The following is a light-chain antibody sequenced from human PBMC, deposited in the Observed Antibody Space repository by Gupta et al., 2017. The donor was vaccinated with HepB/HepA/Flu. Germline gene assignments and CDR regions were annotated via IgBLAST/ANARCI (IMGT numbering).Light chain of an antibody. CDR1: QSISSW. V-gene: IGKV1-5*03. CDR2: KAS. CDR3: QQYNSYSCS. Sequence: DIQMTQYPSNLSASVGDRVTITCRASQSISSWLAWYQQKPGKAPKLLIYKASSLESGVPSRFSGSGSGTEFTLTIRSLQPDDFATYYCQQYNSYSCSFGQGTKLEIK. J-gene: IGKJ2*04.